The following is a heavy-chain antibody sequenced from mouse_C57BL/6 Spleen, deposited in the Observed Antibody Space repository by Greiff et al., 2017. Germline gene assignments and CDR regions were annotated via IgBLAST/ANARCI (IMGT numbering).Heavy chain of an antibody. Sequence: EVQLQQSGPELVKPGASVKISCKASGYTFTDYYMNWVKQSHGKSLEWIGDINPNNGGTSYNQKFKGKATLTVDKSSSTAYMELRSLTSEDSAVYYCVYLGGYGEAMDYWGQGTSVTVSS. CDR1: GYTFTDYY. CDR3: VYLGGYGEAMDY. J-gene: IGHJ4*01. D-gene: IGHD2-2*01. CDR2: INPNNGGT. V-gene: IGHV1-26*01.